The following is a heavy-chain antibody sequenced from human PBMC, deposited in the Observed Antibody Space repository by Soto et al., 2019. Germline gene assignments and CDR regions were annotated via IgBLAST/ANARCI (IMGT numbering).Heavy chain of an antibody. Sequence: GGALRLSCAASGFTFSSYAIHWVRQAPGKGLEWVAVMSYDGSHKYYAESVKGRFTVSRDNSKNTLYLQMNSLRGEDTAVYYCAKGATFDYWGQGTLVTVSS. V-gene: IGHV3-30-3*01. CDR1: GFTFSSYA. CDR2: MSYDGSHK. J-gene: IGHJ4*02. CDR3: AKGATFDY.